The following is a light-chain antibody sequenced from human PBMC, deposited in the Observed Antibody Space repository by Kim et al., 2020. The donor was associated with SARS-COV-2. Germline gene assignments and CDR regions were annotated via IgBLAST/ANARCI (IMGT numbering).Light chain of an antibody. CDR1: QSVTSD. CDR3: QQRNSWPS. Sequence: IVLTQSPATLSLSPGESATLSCRASQSVTSDLAWYQERPGRAPRLLIYDASKRATGVPARFSGSGSGTDFTLTISSLDPEDFAVYYCQQRNSWPSFGQGTKLEI. CDR2: DAS. J-gene: IGKJ2*01. V-gene: IGKV3-11*01.